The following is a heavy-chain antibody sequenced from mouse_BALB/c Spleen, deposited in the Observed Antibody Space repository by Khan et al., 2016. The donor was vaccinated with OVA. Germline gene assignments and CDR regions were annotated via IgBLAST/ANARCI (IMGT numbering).Heavy chain of an antibody. D-gene: IGHD1-1*01. CDR1: GFTFSTYG. Sequence: EVELVESGGDLVKPGGSLKLSCAASGFTFSTYGMSWVRQTPDIRLEWVATISSGGHYTYYPDSVKGRFTISRDNAKNTLYLQMSSLKSEDTAIYYCARLAYYYNSEGFAYWGQGTLVTVSA. CDR3: ARLAYYYNSEGFAY. CDR2: ISSGGHYT. J-gene: IGHJ3*01. V-gene: IGHV5-6*01.